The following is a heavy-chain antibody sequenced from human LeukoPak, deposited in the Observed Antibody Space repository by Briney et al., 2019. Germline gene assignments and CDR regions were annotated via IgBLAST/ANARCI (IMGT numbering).Heavy chain of an antibody. CDR3: ARVGSSGWYYFDY. J-gene: IGHJ4*02. V-gene: IGHV3-21*01. D-gene: IGHD6-19*01. Sequence: GGSLRLSCAASGFTFSSYSMNWVRQAPGKGLEWVSSISSSSSYIYYADSVKGRFTISRDNAKNSLYLQMNSPRAEDTAVYYCARVGSSGWYYFDYWGQGTLVTVSS. CDR1: GFTFSSYS. CDR2: ISSSSSYI.